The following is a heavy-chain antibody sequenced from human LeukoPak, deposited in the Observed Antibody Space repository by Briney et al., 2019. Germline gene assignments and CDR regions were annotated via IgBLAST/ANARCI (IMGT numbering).Heavy chain of an antibody. CDR2: IYYSGST. CDR1: GGSFSGYY. CDR3: ARLSAMIVVVARGGPPDY. J-gene: IGHJ4*02. Sequence: SETLSLTCAVYGGSFSGYYWSWIRQPPGKGLERIGSIYYSGSTYYNPSLKSRVTISVDTSKNQFSLKLSSVTAADTAVYYCARLSAMIVVVARGGPPDYWGQGTLVTVSS. D-gene: IGHD3-22*01. V-gene: IGHV4-34*01.